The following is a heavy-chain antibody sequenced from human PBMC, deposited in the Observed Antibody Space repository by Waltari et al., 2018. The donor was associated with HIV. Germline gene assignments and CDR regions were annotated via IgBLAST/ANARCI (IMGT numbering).Heavy chain of an antibody. CDR1: GFKFDDYA. CDR2: ISWHSTRI. D-gene: IGHD3-10*02. V-gene: IGHV3-9*01. Sequence: EVQLVESGGGLVQPGRSLRLSCTASGFKFDDYAMHWVRQPPGKGLEWVSSISWHSTRITYADSVKGRFTISRDNAKKSLYLQMDSLRPEDTACYYCSRGPMYNWFDPWGQGTLVTVSS. J-gene: IGHJ5*02. CDR3: SRGPMYNWFDP.